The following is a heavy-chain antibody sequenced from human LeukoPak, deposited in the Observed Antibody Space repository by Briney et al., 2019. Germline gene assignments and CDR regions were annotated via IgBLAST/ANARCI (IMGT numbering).Heavy chain of an antibody. CDR1: GVSISSGVYY. J-gene: IGHJ5*02. CDR2: ISYSGST. D-gene: IGHD3-10*01. Sequence: PPQTLSLTRTVSGVSISSGVYYWSWIRQHPEKGPEWIGDISYSGSTYYNPSPKSRVTISVDTSQNQFSLKLTSVTAADTAVYYCARVPDITMVRGVIIGCFDPWGQGTLVTVSS. CDR3: ARVPDITMVRGVIIGCFDP. V-gene: IGHV4-31*03.